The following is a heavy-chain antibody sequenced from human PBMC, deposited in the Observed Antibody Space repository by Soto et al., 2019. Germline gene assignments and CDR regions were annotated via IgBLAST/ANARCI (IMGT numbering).Heavy chain of an antibody. Sequence: LRLSCAASGFTLGLYGMHWVRQAPGKGLEWLAVISFDGSNKDHADAVKGRFIIYRDNSRSLVHLQMNSLRADDTAVYYCAKDLAHEIGKGSSWYYYGMDVWGQGIKVTVS. CDR2: ISFDGSNK. J-gene: IGHJ6*02. CDR3: AKDLAHEIGKGSSWYYYGMDV. V-gene: IGHV3-33*05. CDR1: GFTLGLYG. D-gene: IGHD1-20*01.